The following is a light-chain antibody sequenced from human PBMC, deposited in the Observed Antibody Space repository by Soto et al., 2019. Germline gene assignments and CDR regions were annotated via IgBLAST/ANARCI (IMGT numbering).Light chain of an antibody. V-gene: IGLV3-21*04. Sequence: SNELTQPPSVSVAPGKTARITCGGNNIGSKSVHWYQQKPGQAPVLVIYYDSDRPSGIPERFSGSNSGNTATLTIRRVEAGDEADYYCQVWDSSSDQFYVFGTGTKLTVL. CDR2: YDS. CDR3: QVWDSSSDQFYV. CDR1: NIGSKS. J-gene: IGLJ1*01.